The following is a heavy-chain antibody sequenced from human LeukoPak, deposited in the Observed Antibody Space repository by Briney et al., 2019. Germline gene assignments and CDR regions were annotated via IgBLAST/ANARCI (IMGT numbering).Heavy chain of an antibody. J-gene: IGHJ6*04. D-gene: IGHD2-2*01. Sequence: GRSLRLSCAASGFTFSSYAMHWVRQAPGKGLEWVAVISYDGSNKYYADSVKGRSTISRDNSKNTLYLQMNSLRAEDTAVYYCAREDIVVVPAAMDYYYGMDVWGKGTTVTVSS. CDR2: ISYDGSNK. CDR3: AREDIVVVPAAMDYYYGMDV. CDR1: GFTFSSYA. V-gene: IGHV3-30*04.